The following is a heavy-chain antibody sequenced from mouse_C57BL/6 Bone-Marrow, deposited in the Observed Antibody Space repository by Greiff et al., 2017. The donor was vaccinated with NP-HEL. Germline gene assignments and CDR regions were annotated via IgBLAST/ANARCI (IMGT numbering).Heavy chain of an antibody. J-gene: IGHJ3*01. D-gene: IGHD2-2*01. Sequence: VQLQQSGPELVKPGASVKISCKASGYTFTDYYINWVKQRPGQGLEWIGWIFPGSGSTYYNEKFKGKATLTVDKSSSTAYMLLSSLTSEDSAVYFCARSTMVTTRAWFAYWGQGTLVTVSA. V-gene: IGHV1-75*01. CDR3: ARSTMVTTRAWFAY. CDR1: GYTFTDYY. CDR2: IFPGSGST.